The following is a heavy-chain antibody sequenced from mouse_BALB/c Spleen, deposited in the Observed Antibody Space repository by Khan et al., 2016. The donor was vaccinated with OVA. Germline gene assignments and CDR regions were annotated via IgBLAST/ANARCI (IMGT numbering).Heavy chain of an antibody. J-gene: IGHJ4*01. CDR1: GYTFTTAG. Sequence: QIQLVQSGPELKKPGETVRISCKASGYTFTTAGIQWVQKMPGKGLKWIGWINTHSGVPKYAEDFKGRFAFSLEISVNTVYLQITNLKNKDTATXFCENGGAAYYRNDRDAMEYWGQGTSVTVSS. D-gene: IGHD2-14*01. CDR3: ENGGAAYYRNDRDAMEY. CDR2: INTHSGVP. V-gene: IGHV9-4*02.